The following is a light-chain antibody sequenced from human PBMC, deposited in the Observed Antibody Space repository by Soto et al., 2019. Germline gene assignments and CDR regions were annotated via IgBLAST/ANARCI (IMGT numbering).Light chain of an antibody. CDR2: ATS. V-gene: IGKV1-12*01. Sequence: DIPMTQSPSFVSAAVGDRVTLSCRASQDISNLLDWYQQKPGKAPTLPIYATSNLQRGVPSRFSGSGSGTDFTLARSGLQPEDFATYYCQQASSFPRTFGQGTKVDI. CDR1: QDISNL. J-gene: IGKJ1*01. CDR3: QQASSFPRT.